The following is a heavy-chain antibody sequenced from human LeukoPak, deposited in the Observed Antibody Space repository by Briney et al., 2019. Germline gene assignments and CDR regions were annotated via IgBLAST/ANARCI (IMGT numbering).Heavy chain of an antibody. Sequence: SGGSLRLSCAASGFTFRNYGMHWVRQATGKGLEWVSFTWSDGNNRFYADSVKGRFTISRDNSKNMLYLQMDTLRAEDTALYYCAKDPGASVSGFYMDVWGKGTTVIVSS. J-gene: IGHJ6*03. V-gene: IGHV3-30*02. CDR1: GFTFRNYG. CDR2: TWSDGNNR. CDR3: AKDPGASVSGFYMDV. D-gene: IGHD2-8*02.